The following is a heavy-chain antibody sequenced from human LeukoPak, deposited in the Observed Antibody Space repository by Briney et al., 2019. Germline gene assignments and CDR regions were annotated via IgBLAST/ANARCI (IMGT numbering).Heavy chain of an antibody. CDR1: GFTFSSYW. J-gene: IGHJ4*02. CDR2: IKSGTDGGTA. D-gene: IGHD2-15*01. Sequence: GGSLRLSCAASGFTFSSYWMNWVRQAPGKGLEWVAHIKSGTDGGTADYAVPVKGRFTISRDDSKNTLYLQMNSLKTEDTAVYFCTTNPGSWGDFWGQGTLVTVSS. V-gene: IGHV3-15*07. CDR3: TTNPGSWGDF.